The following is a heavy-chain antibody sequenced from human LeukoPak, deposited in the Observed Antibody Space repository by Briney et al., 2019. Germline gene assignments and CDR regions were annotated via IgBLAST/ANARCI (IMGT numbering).Heavy chain of an antibody. D-gene: IGHD2-2*02. CDR2: ISSSSSYI. Sequence: GGSLRLSCAASGFTFSSYSMNWVRQAPGKGLEWVSSISSSSSYIYYADSVKGRCTISRDNAKNSLYLQMNSLRAEDTAVYYCARVDCSSTSCYTGLVDYWGQGTLVTVSS. CDR1: GFTFSSYS. J-gene: IGHJ4*02. CDR3: ARVDCSSTSCYTGLVDY. V-gene: IGHV3-21*01.